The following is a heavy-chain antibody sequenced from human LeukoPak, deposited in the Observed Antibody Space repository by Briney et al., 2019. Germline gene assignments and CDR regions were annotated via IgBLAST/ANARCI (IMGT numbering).Heavy chain of an antibody. Sequence: GGSLRLSCATSGFTFSNYALSWVRQAPGKGLEWLAAIRYSGRTTYYADSVEGRSTVSSDNSKNALYLQMTNLRAEDTAVYYCARGVEPLAANTLAYWGQGTLVTVSS. J-gene: IGHJ4*02. CDR2: IRYSGRTT. CDR3: ARGVEPLAANTLAY. D-gene: IGHD1-14*01. V-gene: IGHV3-23*01. CDR1: GFTFSNYA.